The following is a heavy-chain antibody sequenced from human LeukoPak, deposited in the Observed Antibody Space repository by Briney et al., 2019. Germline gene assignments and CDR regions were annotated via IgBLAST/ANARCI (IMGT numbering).Heavy chain of an antibody. CDR1: GGSFSGYY. V-gene: IGHV4-34*01. Sequence: SETLSLTCAVYGGSFSGYYWSWIRQPPGKGLEWIGEINHSGSTNYNPSLKSRVTISVDTSKNQFSLKLSSVTAADTAVHYCARGVYRRFEDYWGQGTLVTVSS. J-gene: IGHJ4*02. D-gene: IGHD3-10*01. CDR2: INHSGST. CDR3: ARGVYRRFEDY.